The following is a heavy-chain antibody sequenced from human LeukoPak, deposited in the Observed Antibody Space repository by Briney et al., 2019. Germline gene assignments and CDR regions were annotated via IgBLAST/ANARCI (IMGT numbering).Heavy chain of an antibody. Sequence: RAGGSLRLSCAASGFTFSSYVMSWVRQAPGKELEWVSAISESGVSTYYADSVKGRFTVSRDNSDNTLYLQMNSLRAEDTAVYYCAKGIRRYPEPSSWSCFDYWGQRTLVTVSS. J-gene: IGHJ4*02. CDR1: GFTFSSYV. CDR3: AKGIRRYPEPSSWSCFDY. D-gene: IGHD6-13*01. CDR2: ISESGVST. V-gene: IGHV3-23*01.